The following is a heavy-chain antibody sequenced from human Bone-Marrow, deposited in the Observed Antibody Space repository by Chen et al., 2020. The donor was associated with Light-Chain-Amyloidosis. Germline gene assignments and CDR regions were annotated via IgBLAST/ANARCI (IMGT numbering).Heavy chain of an antibody. CDR2: LKSKSHGETA. CDR3: ATIGIPGIPMPGTRRENDY. V-gene: IGHV3-15*01. J-gene: IGHJ4*02. D-gene: IGHD6-19*01. CDR1: GFTFSEAW. Sequence: EVQLVQAGGGLVKPGESLTLSCAASGFTFSEAWMTWVRQAPGKGLEWIGRLKSKSHGETADYAAPVKGRFTISRDDSRATLYLHMNSLKTEDSAMYYCATIGIPGIPMPGTRRENDYWGQGVLVTVSS.